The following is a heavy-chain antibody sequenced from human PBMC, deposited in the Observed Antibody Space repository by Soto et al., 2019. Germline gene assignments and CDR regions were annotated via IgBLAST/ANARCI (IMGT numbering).Heavy chain of an antibody. D-gene: IGHD2-15*01. CDR1: GGTFSSYA. Sequence: SVKVSCKASGGTFSSYAISWVRQAPGQGLEWMGGIIPIFGTANYAQKFQGRVTITADESTSTAYMELSSLRSEDTAVYYCASDDRSGGSCGNYYYYGMDVWGQGTTVTVSS. CDR3: ASDDRSGGSCGNYYYYGMDV. CDR2: IIPIFGTA. J-gene: IGHJ6*02. V-gene: IGHV1-69*13.